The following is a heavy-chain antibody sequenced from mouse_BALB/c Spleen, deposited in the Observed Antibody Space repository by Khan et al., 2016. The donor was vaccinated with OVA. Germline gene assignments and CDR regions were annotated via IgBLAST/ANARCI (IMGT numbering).Heavy chain of an antibody. Sequence: VQLQQSGAELAKPGASVKMSCKASGYTFINYWILWVKQRPGQGLEWIGYINPSTGYTEYNQNFKDKATLTADKSSSTAYMQLSSLTSEDSAVYYCARRGLRWDFDYWGQGTLTVSS. J-gene: IGHJ2*01. CDR3: ARRGLRWDFDY. CDR1: GYTFINYW. D-gene: IGHD1-1*01. CDR2: INPSTGYT. V-gene: IGHV1-7*01.